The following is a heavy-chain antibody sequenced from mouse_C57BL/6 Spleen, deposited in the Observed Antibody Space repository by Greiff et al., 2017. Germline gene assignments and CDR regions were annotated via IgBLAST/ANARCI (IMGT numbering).Heavy chain of an antibody. CDR2: IAPSDSYT. J-gene: IGHJ4*01. D-gene: IGHD1-1*01. CDR1: GYTFTSYW. CDR3: ARVYYGSSYDYAMDY. V-gene: IGHV1-69*01. Sequence: QVQLQQPGAELVMPGASVKLSCKASGYTFTSYWMHWVKQRPGQGLEWIGEIAPSDSYTNYNQKFKDKSTLTVDKSSSTAYMQLSSLTSEYSAVYYCARVYYGSSYDYAMDYWGQGTSVTVSS.